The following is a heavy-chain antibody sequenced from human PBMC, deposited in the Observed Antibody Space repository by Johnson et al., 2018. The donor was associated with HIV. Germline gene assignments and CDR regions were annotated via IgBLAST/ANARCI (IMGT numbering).Heavy chain of an antibody. CDR3: ARAYSYGVFDI. CDR1: GFLFSRYA. J-gene: IGHJ3*02. Sequence: VQLVESGGGLVKSGGSLRLSCAASGFLFSRYAMHWVRQAPGKGLEWVAVISYDGSNKYFADSVKGRFTISRDNSKNTLYLQMNSLRAEDTAVYYCARAYSYGVFDIWGQGTMVTVS. D-gene: IGHD5-18*01. V-gene: IGHV3-30*14. CDR2: ISYDGSNK.